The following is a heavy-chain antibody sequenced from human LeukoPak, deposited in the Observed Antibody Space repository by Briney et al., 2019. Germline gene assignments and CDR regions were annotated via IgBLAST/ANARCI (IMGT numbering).Heavy chain of an antibody. CDR3: ARPAVAGLRAGGYDY. D-gene: IGHD6-19*01. CDR2: MSGSGGST. CDR1: GFTFSSYA. Sequence: PGGSLRLSCTASGFTFSSYAMSWVRQAPGKGLEWVSAMSGSGGSTYYADSVKGRFSISRDNSKNTLYLQMNSLRAEDTAVYYCARPAVAGLRAGGYDYWGQGTLVTVSS. V-gene: IGHV3-23*01. J-gene: IGHJ4*02.